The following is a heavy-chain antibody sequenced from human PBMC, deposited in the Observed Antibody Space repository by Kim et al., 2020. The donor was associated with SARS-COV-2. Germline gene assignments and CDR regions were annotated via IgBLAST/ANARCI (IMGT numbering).Heavy chain of an antibody. V-gene: IGHV1-3*01. Sequence: ASVKVSCKASGYTFGTYAMHWVRQAPGQTLEWMGWINAGNGDTKYSQKFQDRVTIIRDTSASTAYMELRSLSAEDTAVYYCARGSASRCPFDYWGQGTLVTVSS. J-gene: IGHJ4*02. CDR2: INAGNGDT. CDR3: ARGSASRCPFDY. CDR1: GYTFGTYA. D-gene: IGHD2-2*01.